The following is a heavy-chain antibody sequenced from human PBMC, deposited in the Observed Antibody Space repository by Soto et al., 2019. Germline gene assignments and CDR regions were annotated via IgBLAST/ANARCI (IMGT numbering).Heavy chain of an antibody. V-gene: IGHV1-8*01. J-gene: IGHJ6*02. D-gene: IGHD3-10*01. Sequence: ASVKVSCKASVYTFTSYDINWVRQATVQGLEFIGWMNPNSGNTGYAQKFQGRVTMTRNTSISTAYMELSSLRSEDTAVYYCARRITMVRGVLVAGYYYYGMDVWGQGNTVTVSS. CDR2: MNPNSGNT. CDR1: VYTFTSYD. CDR3: ARRITMVRGVLVAGYYYYGMDV.